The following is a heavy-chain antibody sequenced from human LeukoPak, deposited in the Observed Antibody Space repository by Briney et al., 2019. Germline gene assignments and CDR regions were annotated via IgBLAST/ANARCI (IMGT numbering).Heavy chain of an antibody. V-gene: IGHV4-39*01. CDR2: IYYSGNT. D-gene: IGHD3/OR15-3a*01. CDR1: GGSISSNYYY. J-gene: IGHJ4*02. Sequence: PSETLSLTCTVSGGSISSNYYYWGWIRQPPGKGLEWIGSIYYSGNTYYNASLKSQVSISIDTSKNQFSLRLTSVTAADTAVYYCARQTGSGLFILPGGQGTLVTVSS. CDR3: ARQTGSGLFILP.